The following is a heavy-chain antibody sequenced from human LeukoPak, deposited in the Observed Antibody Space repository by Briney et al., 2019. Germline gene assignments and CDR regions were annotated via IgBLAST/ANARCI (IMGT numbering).Heavy chain of an antibody. Sequence: ASVKVSCKASGYTFTAYYMHWVRQAPGQGLEWMGWINPNSGGTNYAQKFQGRVTMTRDTSISTAYMELSRLRSDDTAVYYCARAYCGGDCYSGAFDIWGQGTMVTVSS. V-gene: IGHV1-2*02. D-gene: IGHD2-21*02. CDR3: ARAYCGGDCYSGAFDI. J-gene: IGHJ3*02. CDR1: GYTFTAYY. CDR2: INPNSGGT.